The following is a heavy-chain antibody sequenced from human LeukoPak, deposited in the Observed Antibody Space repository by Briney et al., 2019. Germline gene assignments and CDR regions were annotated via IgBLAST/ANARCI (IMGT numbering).Heavy chain of an antibody. Sequence: ASVKVSCKASGYTFTSYDINWVRQATGQGLEWMGWMNPNSGNTGYAQKFQGRVTMTRNTSISTAYMELSSLRSEDTAVYYCARRLPVTMVRGVVYWFDPWGQGTLVTVSS. CDR1: GYTFTSYD. CDR3: ARRLPVTMVRGVVYWFDP. CDR2: MNPNSGNT. J-gene: IGHJ5*02. V-gene: IGHV1-8*01. D-gene: IGHD3-10*01.